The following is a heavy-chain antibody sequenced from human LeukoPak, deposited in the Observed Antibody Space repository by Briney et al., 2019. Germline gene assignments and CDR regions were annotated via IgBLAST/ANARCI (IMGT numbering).Heavy chain of an antibody. V-gene: IGHV3-69-1*01. D-gene: IGHD1-26*01. CDR1: GFTFTSYS. J-gene: IGHJ4*02. Sequence: GGSLRLSCAASGFTFTSYSMNWVRQAPGKGLEWVSTISGGGSTYYAASVKGRFTISRDNAKNSLYLQMNSLRDEDTAVYYCARSGSYSSNDYWGQGTLVTVSS. CDR2: ISGGGST. CDR3: ARSGSYSSNDY.